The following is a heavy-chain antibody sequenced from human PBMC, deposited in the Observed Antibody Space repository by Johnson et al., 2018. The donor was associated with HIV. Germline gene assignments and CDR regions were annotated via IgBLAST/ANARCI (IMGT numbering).Heavy chain of an antibody. Sequence: VQLVESGGGLVQPGGSLRLSCAASGFTFSSYDMHWVRQATGKGLEWVSAIGTAGDTYYPGSVKGRFTISRENAKNSLYLQMNSLRPEDTAFYYCAKDLPGTSRQEAFDIWGQGTKVTVSS. D-gene: IGHD2-2*01. CDR1: GFTFSSYD. CDR3: AKDLPGTSRQEAFDI. CDR2: IGTAGDT. J-gene: IGHJ3*02. V-gene: IGHV3-13*01.